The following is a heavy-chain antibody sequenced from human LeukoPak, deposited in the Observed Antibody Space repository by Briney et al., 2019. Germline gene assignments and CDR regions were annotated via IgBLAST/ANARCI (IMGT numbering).Heavy chain of an antibody. Sequence: GGSLRLSCTASGFTFRNYVMSWVRQAPGKGLEWVSSIRSSGDDTSSADSVKGRFTIFRDNSKNTLYLQMNSLRAEDTAVYYCARAKGYYYDSSPMGFDYWGQGTLVTASS. J-gene: IGHJ4*02. CDR3: ARAKGYYYDSSPMGFDY. CDR2: IRSSGDDT. D-gene: IGHD3-22*01. CDR1: GFTFRNYV. V-gene: IGHV3-23*01.